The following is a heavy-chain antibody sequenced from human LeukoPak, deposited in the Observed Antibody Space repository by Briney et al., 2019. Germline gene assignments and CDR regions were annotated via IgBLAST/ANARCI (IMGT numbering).Heavy chain of an antibody. CDR1: GYTLTEVS. CDR2: FDPEDGET. Sequence: GASVKVSCKVSGYTLTEVSMHWVRQAPGKGLEWMGGFDPEDGETIYAQKFQGRVTMTEDTSTDTAYMELSSLRSEDTAVYYCARVMGWELLKENDAFDIWGQGTMVTVSS. J-gene: IGHJ3*02. V-gene: IGHV1-24*01. CDR3: ARVMGWELLKENDAFDI. D-gene: IGHD1-26*01.